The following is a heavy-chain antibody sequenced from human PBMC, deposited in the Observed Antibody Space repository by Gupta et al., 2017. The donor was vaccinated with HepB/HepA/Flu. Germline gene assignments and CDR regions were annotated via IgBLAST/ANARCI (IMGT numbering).Heavy chain of an antibody. V-gene: IGHV4-4*07. CDR3: TRGIVGPLSLGYHYFQMDV. CDR1: GGSINDYY. J-gene: IGHJ6*03. CDR2: MFSSGDS. Sequence: QVQLQESGPGLAKPSETLSLSCSVSGGSINDYYWTWTRQPAGKGLEWIGRMFSSGDSRYNPSLQSRVTMSLDTSKKQFSLKLNSVTAADTAVYYCTRGIVGPLSLGYHYFQMDVWGKGAAVTVSS. D-gene: IGHD2-15*01.